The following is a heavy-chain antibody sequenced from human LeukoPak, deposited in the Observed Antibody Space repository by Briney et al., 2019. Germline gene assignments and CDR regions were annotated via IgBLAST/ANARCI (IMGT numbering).Heavy chain of an antibody. CDR3: ARCRIFGDPDNDAFDI. CDR2: INPNSGGT. Sequence: ASVKVSCKASGYTFTSYYMHWVRQAPGQGLEWMGWINPNSGGTNYAQKFRGRVTMTRDTSISTAYMELSRLRSDDTAVYYCARCRIFGDPDNDAFDIWGQGTMVTVSS. CDR1: GYTFTSYY. J-gene: IGHJ3*02. D-gene: IGHD2/OR15-2a*01. V-gene: IGHV1-2*02.